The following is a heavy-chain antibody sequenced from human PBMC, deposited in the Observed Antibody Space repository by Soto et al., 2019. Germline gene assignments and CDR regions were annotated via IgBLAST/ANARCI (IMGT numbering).Heavy chain of an antibody. CDR1: GFTFSSYA. D-gene: IGHD3-9*01. J-gene: IGHJ4*02. V-gene: IGHV3-23*01. CDR2: ISGSGGST. Sequence: GGSLRLSCAAAGFTFSSYAMSWVRQAPGKGLEWVSAISGSGGSTYYADSVKGRFTISRDNSKNTLYLQMNSLRAEDTAVYYCAKGWILTGYIDYWGQGTLVTVSS. CDR3: AKGWILTGYIDY.